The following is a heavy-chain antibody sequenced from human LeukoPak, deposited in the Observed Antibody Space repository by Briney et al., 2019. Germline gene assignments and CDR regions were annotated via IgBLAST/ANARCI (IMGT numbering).Heavy chain of an antibody. CDR1: GFNFNHYG. J-gene: IGHJ4*02. CDR3: ARDLHRLAFDF. V-gene: IGHV3-23*01. D-gene: IGHD6-25*01. CDR2: ITAPGTT. Sequence: GGTLRLSCEASGFNFNHYGMNWVRQAPGMGLEWVSGITAPGTTYYADSVKGRFTISRDNSKNTVYLQMNSLTAEDTATYFCARDLHRLAFDFWGQGSLVTVSS.